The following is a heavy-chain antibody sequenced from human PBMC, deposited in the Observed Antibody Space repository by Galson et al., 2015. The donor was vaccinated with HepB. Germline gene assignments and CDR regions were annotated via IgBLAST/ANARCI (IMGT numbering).Heavy chain of an antibody. J-gene: IGHJ4*02. V-gene: IGHV3-15*01. CDR3: TTDRPVGYYYDSSGYLY. Sequence: SLRLSCAASGFTFGNAWMSWVRQAPGKGLEWVGRIKSKTDGGTTDYAAPVKGRFTISRDDSKNTLYLQMNSLKTEDTAVYYCTTDRPVGYYYDSSGYLYWGQGTLVTVSS. CDR1: GFTFGNAW. D-gene: IGHD3-22*01. CDR2: IKSKTDGGTT.